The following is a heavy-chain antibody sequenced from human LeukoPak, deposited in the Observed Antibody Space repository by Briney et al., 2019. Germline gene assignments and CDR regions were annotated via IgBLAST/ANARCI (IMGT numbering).Heavy chain of an antibody. V-gene: IGHV4-34*01. J-gene: IGHJ6*02. CDR1: GGSFSGYY. D-gene: IGHD6-13*01. CDR2: INHSGST. CDR3: ARGPNDIAAAGLYGMDV. Sequence: SETLSLTCAVYGGSFSGYYWSWIRQPPGKGLEWIGEINHSGSTNYNPSLKSRVTISVDTSKNQFSLKLSSVTAADTAVYYCARGPNDIAAAGLYGMDVRGQGTTVIVSS.